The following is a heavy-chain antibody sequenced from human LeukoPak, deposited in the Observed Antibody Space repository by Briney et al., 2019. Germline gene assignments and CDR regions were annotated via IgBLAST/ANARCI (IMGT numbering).Heavy chain of an antibody. J-gene: IGHJ6*03. D-gene: IGHD1-7*01. Sequence: SETLSLTCTVSGGSISSYYWSWIRQPAGKGLEWIGRIYTSGSTNYNPSLKSRVTMSVDTSKNQFSLKLSSVTAADTAVYYSARDRAGTTFYYYYYMDVWGKGTTVTVSS. CDR2: IYTSGST. CDR3: ARDRAGTTFYYYYYMDV. V-gene: IGHV4-4*07. CDR1: GGSISSYY.